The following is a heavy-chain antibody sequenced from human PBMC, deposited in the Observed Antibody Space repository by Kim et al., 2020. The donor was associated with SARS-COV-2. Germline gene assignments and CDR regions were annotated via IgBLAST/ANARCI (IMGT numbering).Heavy chain of an antibody. CDR2: INHSGST. V-gene: IGHV4-34*01. Sequence: SETLSLTCAVYGGSFSGYYWSWIRQPPGKGLEWIGEINHSGSTNYNPSLKSRVTISVDTSKNQFSLKLSSVTAADTAVYYCARAGKLVRAPRGFDPWGQGTLVTVSS. CDR1: GGSFSGYY. J-gene: IGHJ5*02. D-gene: IGHD3-10*01. CDR3: ARAGKLVRAPRGFDP.